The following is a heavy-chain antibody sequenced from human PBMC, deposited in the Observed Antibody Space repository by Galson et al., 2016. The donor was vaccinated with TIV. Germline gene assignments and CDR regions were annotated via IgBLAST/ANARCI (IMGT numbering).Heavy chain of an antibody. Sequence: QSGAEVKKPGESLKISCKGSGFTFTRHWIGWVRQMPGKGLEWMGIIYPGDSETIYSPTFQGQVTISADKSISTAYLQWTSLKASDTAMYYCARSRIESSGDRPDAFDIWGPGTMVTMSS. D-gene: IGHD3-22*01. CDR3: ARSRIESSGDRPDAFDI. V-gene: IGHV5-51*03. CDR2: IYPGDSET. J-gene: IGHJ3*02. CDR1: GFTFTRHW.